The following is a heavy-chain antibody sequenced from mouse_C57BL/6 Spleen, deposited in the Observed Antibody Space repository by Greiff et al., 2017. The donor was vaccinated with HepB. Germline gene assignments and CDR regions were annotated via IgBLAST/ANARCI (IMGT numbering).Heavy chain of an antibody. CDR2: IYPGDGDT. Sequence: QVQLKESGPELVKPGASVKISCKASGYAFSSSWMNWVKQRPGKGLEWIGRIYPGDGDTNYNGKFKGKATLTADKSSSTAYMQLSSLTSEDSAVYFCARSPFTTVGAEGFAYWGQGTLVTVSA. D-gene: IGHD1-1*01. V-gene: IGHV1-82*01. CDR1: GYAFSSSW. CDR3: ARSPFTTVGAEGFAY. J-gene: IGHJ3*01.